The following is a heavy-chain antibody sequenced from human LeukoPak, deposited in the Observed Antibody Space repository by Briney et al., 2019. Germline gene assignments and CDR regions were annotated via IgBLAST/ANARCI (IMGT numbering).Heavy chain of an antibody. CDR3: ARDAMDSGYRSSFDY. CDR2: ICSSGSTI. V-gene: IGHV3-48*03. Sequence: GGSLRLSCAASGFTFSRYEMNWVRQAPGKGLEWVSYICSSGSTIYYADSVKGRFTISRDIAKNSLYLQMNGLRAEETAVYYCARDAMDSGYRSSFDYWGQGTLVTVSS. CDR1: GFTFSRYE. J-gene: IGHJ4*02. D-gene: IGHD3-22*01.